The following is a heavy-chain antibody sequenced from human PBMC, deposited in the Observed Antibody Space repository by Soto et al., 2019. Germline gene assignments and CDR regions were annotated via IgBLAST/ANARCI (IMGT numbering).Heavy chain of an antibody. Sequence: GGSLRLSCAASGFTFSSYAMSWVRQAPGKGLEWVSAISGSGGSTYYADSVKGRFTISRDNSKNTLYLQMNSLRAEDTAVYYCAKDPASGLGYDFWSGYYLDDPHWGQGTLVTVSS. D-gene: IGHD3-3*01. V-gene: IGHV3-23*01. J-gene: IGHJ4*02. CDR3: AKDPASGLGYDFWSGYYLDDPH. CDR2: ISGSGGST. CDR1: GFTFSSYA.